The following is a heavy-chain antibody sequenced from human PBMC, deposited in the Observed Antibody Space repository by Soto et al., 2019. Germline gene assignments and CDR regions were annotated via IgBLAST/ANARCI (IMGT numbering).Heavy chain of an antibody. Sequence: QVQLVESGGGLVKPGGSLRLSCAASGFTFSDYYMSWIRQAPGKGLEWVSYISSSGSTIYYADSVKGRFAISRDNAKNSLYLQMNSLRAEDTAVYYCARDSYNSPWSGYDEAPGYWGQGTLVTVSS. J-gene: IGHJ4*02. D-gene: IGHD5-12*01. V-gene: IGHV3-11*01. CDR1: GFTFSDYY. CDR2: ISSSGSTI. CDR3: ARDSYNSPWSGYDEAPGY.